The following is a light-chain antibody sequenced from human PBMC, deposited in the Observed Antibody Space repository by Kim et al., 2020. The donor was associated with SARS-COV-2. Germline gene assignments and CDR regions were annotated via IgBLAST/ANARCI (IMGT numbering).Light chain of an antibody. CDR1: NIGSKS. J-gene: IGLJ3*02. Sequence: SYELTQPPSVSVAPGKTARITCGGNNIGSKSVHWYQQKPGQAPVLVIYYDSDRPSGIRARFSGSNSGNTATLTISRVEAGDEADYYCQVWDSSSDQVFGGGTQLTVL. CDR3: QVWDSSSDQV. CDR2: YDS. V-gene: IGLV3-21*04.